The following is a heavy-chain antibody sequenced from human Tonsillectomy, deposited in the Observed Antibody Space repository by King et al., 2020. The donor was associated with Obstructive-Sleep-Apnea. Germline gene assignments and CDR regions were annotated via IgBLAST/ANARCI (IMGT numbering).Heavy chain of an antibody. CDR1: GFTFDDYA. CDR2: IGWNSGNI. V-gene: IGHV3-9*01. CDR3: ARDKGGQQLVFDY. Sequence: VQLVESGGGLVQPGRSLRLSCAASGFTFDDYAMYWVRQGPGKGLEWVSGIGWNSGNIGYADSVKGRFSISRDNAKNSLYLQMNSLRTEDTAFYYCARDKGGQQLVFDYWGQGTLVTVSS. J-gene: IGHJ4*02. D-gene: IGHD6-13*01.